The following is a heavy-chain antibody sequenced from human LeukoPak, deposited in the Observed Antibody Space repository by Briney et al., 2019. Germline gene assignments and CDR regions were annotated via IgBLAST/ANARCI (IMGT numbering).Heavy chain of an antibody. J-gene: IGHJ4*02. CDR1: GGSISSGDYY. CDR3: AREKATVVNYFDY. V-gene: IGHV4-30-4*01. Sequence: SETLSLTCTVSGGSISSGDYYWSWIRQPPGKGLEWIGYIYYSGSTYYNPSLKSRVTISVDTSKNRFSLKLSSVTAADTAVYYCAREKATVVNYFDYWGQGTLVTVSS. CDR2: IYYSGST. D-gene: IGHD2-15*01.